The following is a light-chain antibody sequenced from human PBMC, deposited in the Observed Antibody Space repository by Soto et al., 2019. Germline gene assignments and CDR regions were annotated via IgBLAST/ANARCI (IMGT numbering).Light chain of an antibody. V-gene: IGKV3-15*01. CDR2: GAS. J-gene: IGKJ4*01. CDR1: QSVSSN. Sequence: EMVLTKSPATVSVSPGEGPTLSSRLSQSVSSNLAWYQQKPGQAPRLLIYGASTRATGIPARFSGSGSGTEFTLTISSLQSEDYAVYYCQQYNNWPPLTFGGGTKVDIK. CDR3: QQYNNWPPLT.